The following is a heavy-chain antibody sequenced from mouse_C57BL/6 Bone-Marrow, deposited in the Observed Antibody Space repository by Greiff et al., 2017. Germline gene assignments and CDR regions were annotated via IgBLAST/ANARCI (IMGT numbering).Heavy chain of an antibody. CDR2: IYPRSGNT. V-gene: IGHV1-81*01. J-gene: IGHJ3*01. Sequence: QVQLKESGAELARPGASVKLSCKASGYTFTSYGISWVKQRTGQGLEWIGEIYPRSGNTYYNEKFKGKATLTADKSSSTAYMELRSLTSEDSAVYFCARQLSLPSFAYWGQGTLVTVSA. D-gene: IGHD3-2*02. CDR1: GYTFTSYG. CDR3: ARQLSLPSFAY.